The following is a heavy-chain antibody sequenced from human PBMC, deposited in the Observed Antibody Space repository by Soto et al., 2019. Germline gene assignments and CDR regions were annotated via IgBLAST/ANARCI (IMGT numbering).Heavy chain of an antibody. CDR3: ARDQRDGNCRGGSCYYYDGMDV. CDR2: ISYDGSNK. V-gene: IGHV3-30-3*01. J-gene: IGHJ6*02. CDR1: GFTVSTYA. Sequence: QVQLVESGGGVVQPGRSLGLSCAASGFTVSTYAMHLVRQAPGKGLEWLAVISYDGSNKDYADSVNGRCTISRDTSKNTLFLQMNSLTAEDTAVDYCARDQRDGNCRGGSCYYYDGMDVWGHGTTVTVSS. D-gene: IGHD2-15*01.